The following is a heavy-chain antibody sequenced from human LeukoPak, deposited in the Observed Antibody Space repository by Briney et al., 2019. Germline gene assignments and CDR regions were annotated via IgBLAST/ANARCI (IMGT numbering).Heavy chain of an antibody. D-gene: IGHD6-19*01. V-gene: IGHV3-23*01. CDR2: ITNSGGGT. Sequence: GGSLRLSCSASGXVFSSLDMGWVRQTPGKGLEWVSAITNSGGGTFYADSVKGRFTISRDNSKNTLFLQMNSLRAEDTAVYFCAKDARRSSGWWFFDHWGQGTLVTVSS. CDR1: GXVFSSLD. CDR3: AKDARRSSGWWFFDH. J-gene: IGHJ4*02.